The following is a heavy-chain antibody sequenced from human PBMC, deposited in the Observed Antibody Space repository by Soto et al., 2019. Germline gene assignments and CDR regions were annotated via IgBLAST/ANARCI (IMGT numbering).Heavy chain of an antibody. V-gene: IGHV1-69*18. D-gene: IGHD4-17*01. Sequence: QVPLVQSGADVKKPGSSVRVSCKASGGSFNSHSFSWVRQAPGQGLEWVGTIIPIFNTSTYAERFQGRVTITADASTSTAYMDLSSLTSEDSAVYYCATDDTVMVGADSAFDIWGQGTMVTVSS. J-gene: IGHJ3*02. CDR1: GGSFNSHS. CDR3: ATDDTVMVGADSAFDI. CDR2: IIPIFNTS.